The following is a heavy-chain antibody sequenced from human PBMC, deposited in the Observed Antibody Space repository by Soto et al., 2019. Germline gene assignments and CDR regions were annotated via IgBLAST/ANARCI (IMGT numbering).Heavy chain of an antibody. J-gene: IGHJ4*02. CDR3: ARAPRSSWAFDY. Sequence: ASVKVSCKASGYTFTSYDINWVRQATGQGLEWMGWMNPNSGNTGYAQKFQGRVTMTRNTSISTAYMELSSLRSEDTAVYYCARAPRSSWAFDYWGQGTLVTVSS. CDR2: MNPNSGNT. CDR1: GYTFTSYD. V-gene: IGHV1-8*01. D-gene: IGHD6-13*01.